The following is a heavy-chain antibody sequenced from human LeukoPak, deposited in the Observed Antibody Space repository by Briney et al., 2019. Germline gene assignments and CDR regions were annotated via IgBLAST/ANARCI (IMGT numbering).Heavy chain of an antibody. CDR2: IYWNDDK. J-gene: IGHJ5*02. V-gene: IGHV2-5*01. CDR3: APHYDFWSGSWFDP. Sequence: SGPTLVKPTQTLTLTCTFSGFSLSTSGVGVGWIRQPPGKALEWLALIYWNDDKRYSPSLKSRLTITKDTSKNQVVLTMTNMDPVATATYYCAPHYDFWSGSWFDPWGQGTLVTVSS. D-gene: IGHD3-3*01. CDR1: GFSLSTSGVG.